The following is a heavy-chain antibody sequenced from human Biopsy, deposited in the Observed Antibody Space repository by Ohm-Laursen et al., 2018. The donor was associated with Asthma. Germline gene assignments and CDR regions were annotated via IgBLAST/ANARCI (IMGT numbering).Heavy chain of an antibody. D-gene: IGHD3-16*01. CDR3: ARDQGDFWFFDL. CDR2: IIPIVGTT. J-gene: IGHJ2*01. Sequence: SVKVSCKASGGTFSNYPFTWVRQAPGQGLEWMGGIIPIVGTTAYAQKFQGRVTITADEATSTAYMELSSLRSEDTAVYYCARDQGDFWFFDLWGRGSLVTVSS. V-gene: IGHV1-69*13. CDR1: GGTFSNYP.